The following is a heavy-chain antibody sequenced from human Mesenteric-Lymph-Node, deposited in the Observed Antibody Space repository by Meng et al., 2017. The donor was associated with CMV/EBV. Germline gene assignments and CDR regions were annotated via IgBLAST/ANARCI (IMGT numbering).Heavy chain of an antibody. V-gene: IGHV3-66*03. CDR1: GFTVSSNY. D-gene: IGHD2-2*01. J-gene: IGHJ3*02. CDR3: ARGGLYCSSASCYRTFDI. Sequence: GESLKISCAASGFTVSSNYMSWVRQAPGKGLEWVSVIYSCGSTYYADSVKGRFTISRDNAKNSLYLQMNSLRAEDTAVYYCARGGLYCSSASCYRTFDIWGQGTMVTVSS. CDR2: IYSCGST.